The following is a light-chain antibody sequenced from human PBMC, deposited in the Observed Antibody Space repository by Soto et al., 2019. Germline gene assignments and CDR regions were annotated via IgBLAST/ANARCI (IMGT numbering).Light chain of an antibody. J-gene: IGLJ2*01. CDR3: CSYACSNAFV. V-gene: IGLV2-23*02. CDR1: SNDVGNYNL. CDR2: EDN. Sequence: QSVLTQPASVSGSPGQSITISCTGTSNDVGNYNLVSWYQQHPGKAPKLMIYEDNKRPSGVSNRFSGSKSDNTASLTISGLQAEDEANYYCCSYACSNAFVFGGGTKLTVL.